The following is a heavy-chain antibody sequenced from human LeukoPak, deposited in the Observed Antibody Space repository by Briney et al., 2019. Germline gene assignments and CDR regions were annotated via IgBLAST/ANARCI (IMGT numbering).Heavy chain of an antibody. V-gene: IGHV3-30*04. CDR1: GFTFSSYA. D-gene: IGHD3-10*01. Sequence: TGRSLRLSCAASGFTFSSYAMHWVRQAPGKGLEWVAVISYDGSNKYYADSVKGRFTISRDNSKNTLYPQMNSLRAEDTAVYYCARGSYGSGNDWFDPWGQGTLVTVSS. J-gene: IGHJ5*02. CDR2: ISYDGSNK. CDR3: ARGSYGSGNDWFDP.